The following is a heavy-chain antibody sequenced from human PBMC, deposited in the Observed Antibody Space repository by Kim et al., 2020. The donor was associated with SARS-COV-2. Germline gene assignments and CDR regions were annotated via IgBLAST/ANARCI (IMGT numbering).Heavy chain of an antibody. CDR2: MSPKRLNT. D-gene: IGHD2-21*02. Sequence: ASVKVSCKASGYNFTSFEINWVRQATGHGLEGMGRMSPKRLNTGPEQKFQGRVTMSTDISITTAYMELSSLTSEDTAVYYCARGVTAGVDIWGQGTMVTVSS. J-gene: IGHJ3*02. CDR3: ARGVTAGVDI. V-gene: IGHV1-8*01. CDR1: GYNFTSFE.